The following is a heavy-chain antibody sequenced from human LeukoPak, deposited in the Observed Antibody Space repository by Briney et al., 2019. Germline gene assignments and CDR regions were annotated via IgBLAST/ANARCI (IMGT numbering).Heavy chain of an antibody. V-gene: IGHV3-23*01. CDR2: ISGSGADT. J-gene: IGHJ4*02. CDR3: AKVSHPYYFDS. Sequence: GGSLRLSCAASGFIFSSYAMSWVRQAPGKGLEYLSVISGSGADTYHTDSVKGRFTISRDNSRNTLYLQMNSLRGEDTALYYCAKVSHPYYFDSWGQGTLVTVSS. CDR1: GFIFSSYA. D-gene: IGHD5/OR15-5a*01.